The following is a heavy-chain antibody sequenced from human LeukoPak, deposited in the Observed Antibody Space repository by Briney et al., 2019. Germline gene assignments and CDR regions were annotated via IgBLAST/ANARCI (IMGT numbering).Heavy chain of an antibody. CDR1: GGSISSYY. V-gene: IGHV4-59*01. CDR2: IYYSGST. J-gene: IGHJ4*02. Sequence: SETLSLTCTVSGGSISSYYWSWIRQPPGKGLEWIGYIYYSGSTNYNPSLKSRVTISVDTSKNQFSLKLSSVTAADTAVYYCAGWEVTTRTFDYWGQGTLVTVSS. D-gene: IGHD4-17*01. CDR3: AGWEVTTRTFDY.